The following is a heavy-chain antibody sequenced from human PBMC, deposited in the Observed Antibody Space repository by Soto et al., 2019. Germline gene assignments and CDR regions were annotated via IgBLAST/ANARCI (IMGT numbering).Heavy chain of an antibody. CDR3: ARDEVPAANWLDR. J-gene: IGHJ5*02. Sequence: ASVKVSCKASGYIFINYGITCVRQAPGQGLEWMGWISGYNGNTKYADKLQGRVTMTTDTSTTTAYMELRSLRSDDTAVYYCARDEVPAANWLDRWGQGTLVTVSS. CDR2: ISGYNGNT. CDR1: GYIFINYG. V-gene: IGHV1-18*01. D-gene: IGHD2-2*01.